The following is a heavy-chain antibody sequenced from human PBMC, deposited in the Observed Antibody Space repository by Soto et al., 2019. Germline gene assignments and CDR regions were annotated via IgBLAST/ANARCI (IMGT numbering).Heavy chain of an antibody. CDR3: ARGGSYYAH. Sequence: QVQLVQSGAEVKQPGAAVRVSCKASGNTDTIYFIHWLRQAPGQGLEWLGWINSVSGGTNYAHKFLGRVPMTRDRSTTTAFMELRGLRSDDTAVYYWARGGSYYAHWGQGTLVTVSS. CDR2: INSVSGGT. D-gene: IGHD1-26*01. CDR1: GNTDTIYF. J-gene: IGHJ4*02. V-gene: IGHV1-2*02.